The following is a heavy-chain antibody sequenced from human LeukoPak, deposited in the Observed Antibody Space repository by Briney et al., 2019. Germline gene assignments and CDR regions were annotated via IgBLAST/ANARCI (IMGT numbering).Heavy chain of an antibody. CDR1: GGSISSSSYY. CDR2: IYYSGST. CDR3: ARLVEIAAAGTGPYY. D-gene: IGHD6-13*01. V-gene: IGHV4-39*01. J-gene: IGHJ4*02. Sequence: PSETLSLTCTVSGGSISSSSYYWGWFRQPPGKGLEWIGSIYYSGSTYYNPSLKSRVTISVDTSKNQFSLKLSSVTAADTAVYYCARLVEIAAAGTGPYYWGQGTLVTVSS.